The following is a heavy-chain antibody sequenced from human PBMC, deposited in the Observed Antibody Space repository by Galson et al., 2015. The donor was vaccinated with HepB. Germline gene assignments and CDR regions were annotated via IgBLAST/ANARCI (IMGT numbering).Heavy chain of an antibody. V-gene: IGHV4-39*01. J-gene: IGHJ4*02. Sequence: ETLSLTCTVSGGSISSSSYYWGWIRQPPGKGLEWIGSIYYSGSTYYNPSLKSRVTISVDTSKNQFSLKLSSVTAADTTVYYCARQLVQPAYFDYWGQGTLVTVSS. D-gene: IGHD1-14*01. CDR1: GGSISSSSYY. CDR3: ARQLVQPAYFDY. CDR2: IYYSGST.